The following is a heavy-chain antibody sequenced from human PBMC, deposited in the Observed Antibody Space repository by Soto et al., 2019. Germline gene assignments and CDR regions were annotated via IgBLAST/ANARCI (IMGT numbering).Heavy chain of an antibody. CDR1: GDSISSGGYS. D-gene: IGHD3-22*01. CDR3: ARDSRSGYYLEY. J-gene: IGHJ4*02. CDR2: IYHSGGT. V-gene: IGHV4-30-2*01. Sequence: QLQLRESGSGLVKPSQTLSLTCTVSGDSISSGGYSWNWIRQPPGKGLEWIGYIYHSGGTDYNPSLKSRGPITVDSSNNQFSLQLRSVTAADTAVDYCARDSRSGYYLEYWGQGTLVTVSS.